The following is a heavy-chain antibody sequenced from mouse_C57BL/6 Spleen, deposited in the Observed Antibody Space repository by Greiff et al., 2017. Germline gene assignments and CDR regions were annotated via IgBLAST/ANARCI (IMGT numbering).Heavy chain of an antibody. V-gene: IGHV1-82*01. CDR2: IYPGDGDT. J-gene: IGHJ2*01. CDR1: GYAFSSSW. Sequence: VQLQQSGPELVKPGASVKISCKASGYAFSSSWMSWAKQRPGKGLEWIGRIYPGDGDTNYNGKFKGKATLTADKSSSTAYMQLSSLTSEDSAVYYCARSEGYCSNSWFDGRGPGTTLTVAS. D-gene: IGHD2-5*01. CDR3: ARSEGYCSNSWFDG.